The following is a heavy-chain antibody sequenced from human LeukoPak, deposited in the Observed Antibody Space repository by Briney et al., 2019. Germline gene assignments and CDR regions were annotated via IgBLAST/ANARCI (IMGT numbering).Heavy chain of an antibody. V-gene: IGHV1-46*01. J-gene: IGHJ5*02. CDR1: GYTFTSYY. D-gene: IGHD3-22*01. Sequence: ASVKVSCKASGYTFTSYYMHWVRQAPGQGLEWMGIINPSGGSTSYAQKFQGRVTMTRDTSTSTVCMELSSLRSEDTAVYYCARVRAYYYDSSGYYYPFGWFDPWGQGTLVTVSS. CDR2: INPSGGST. CDR3: ARVRAYYYDSSGYYYPFGWFDP.